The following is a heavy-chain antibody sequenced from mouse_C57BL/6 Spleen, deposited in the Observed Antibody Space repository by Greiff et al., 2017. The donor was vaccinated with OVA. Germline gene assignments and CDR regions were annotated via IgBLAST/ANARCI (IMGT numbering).Heavy chain of an antibody. CDR3: ARGEGLPFAY. D-gene: IGHD2-4*01. CDR1: GFTFSDYG. V-gene: IGHV5-17*01. CDR2: ISSGSSTI. Sequence: EVQVVESGGGLVKPGGSLKLSCAASGFTFSDYGMHWVRQAPEKGLEWVAYISSGSSTIYYADTVKGRFTISRDNAKNTLFLQMTSLRSEDTAMYYCARGEGLPFAYWGQGTLVTVSA. J-gene: IGHJ3*01.